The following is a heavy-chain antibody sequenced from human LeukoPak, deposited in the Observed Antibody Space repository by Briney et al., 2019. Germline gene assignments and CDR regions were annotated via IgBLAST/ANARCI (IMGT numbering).Heavy chain of an antibody. CDR3: ARDQGRYCSGGSCSLFDY. J-gene: IGHJ4*02. Sequence: PPETLSLTCAVYGGSFSGYYWSWIRQPPGKGLEWVSSISGSSSYIYYADSLKGRFTISRHNAKNSLYLQMNSLRAEDTAVYYCARDQGRYCSGGSCSLFDYWGQGTLVTVSS. CDR1: GGSFSGYY. CDR2: ISGSSSYI. V-gene: IGHV3-21*01. D-gene: IGHD2-15*01.